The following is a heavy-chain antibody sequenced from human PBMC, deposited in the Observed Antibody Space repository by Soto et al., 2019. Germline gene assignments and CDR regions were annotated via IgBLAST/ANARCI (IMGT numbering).Heavy chain of an antibody. Sequence: XSVKVSCKASGYAFSGYGITWVRQAPGQGLEWMGRIRXYNGNXNYAKKPQGRXXMTTDKSXXKAYMELRSLRSDQTAVYYCAKIPAFDVHGFDIWGPGTMVTVPS. CDR2: IRXYNGNX. CDR1: GYAFSGYG. V-gene: IGHV1-18*01. CDR3: AKIPAFDVHGFDI. D-gene: IGHD3-3*02. J-gene: IGHJ3*02.